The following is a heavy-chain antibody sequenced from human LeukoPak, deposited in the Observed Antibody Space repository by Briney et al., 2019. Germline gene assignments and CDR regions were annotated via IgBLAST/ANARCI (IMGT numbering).Heavy chain of an antibody. J-gene: IGHJ4*02. Sequence: GGSLRLSCAASGFTFSNYGMHWVRQAPGKGLEWVAFIRSDESNKYYADSVKGRFSISRDDSKSTLYLQMNSLRVEDTAVYYCANLLVGVPDCWGQGTLVTVSS. D-gene: IGHD1-26*01. V-gene: IGHV3-30*02. CDR1: GFTFSNYG. CDR3: ANLLVGVPDC. CDR2: IRSDESNK.